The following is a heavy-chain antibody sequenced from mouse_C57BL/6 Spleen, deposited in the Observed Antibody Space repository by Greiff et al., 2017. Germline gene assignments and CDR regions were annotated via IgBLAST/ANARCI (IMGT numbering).Heavy chain of an antibody. J-gene: IGHJ4*01. CDR1: GYTFTGYW. D-gene: IGHD1-1*01. Sequence: VQLQQSGAELMKPGASVKLSCKATGYTFTGYWIEWVKQRPGHGLEWIGEILPGSGSTNYNEKFKGKATFTADTSSNTAYMQLSSLTTEDSAIYYCARPLYYYGSRYYAMDYWGQGTSVTVSS. CDR2: ILPGSGST. V-gene: IGHV1-9*01. CDR3: ARPLYYYGSRYYAMDY.